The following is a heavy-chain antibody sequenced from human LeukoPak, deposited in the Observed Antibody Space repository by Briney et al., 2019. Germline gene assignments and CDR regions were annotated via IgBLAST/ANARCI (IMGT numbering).Heavy chain of an antibody. CDR2: ISYDGSNK. CDR1: GFTFSSYA. CDR3: ARGGARTGGAFDI. Sequence: AGGSLRLSCAASGFTFSSYAMHWVRQAPGKGLEWVAVISYDGSNKYYADSVKGRFTISRDNSKNTLYLQMNSLRAEDTAVYYCARGGARTGGAFDIWGQGTMVTVSS. V-gene: IGHV3-30*04. D-gene: IGHD1-14*01. J-gene: IGHJ3*02.